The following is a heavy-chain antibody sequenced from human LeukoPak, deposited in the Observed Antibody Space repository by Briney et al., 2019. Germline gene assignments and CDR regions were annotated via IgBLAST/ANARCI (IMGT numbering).Heavy chain of an antibody. D-gene: IGHD3-16*01. CDR2: INAGNENT. V-gene: IGHV1-3*01. CDR3: ARDLYGDYFDY. Sequence: AASVKVSCKASGYTFSRYGMHWVRQAAGQRLERMGWINAGNENTKYSQKFQGRVSITRDTSASTAYMELSSLTSEDTAVYYCARDLYGDYFDYWGQGTLVTVSS. CDR1: GYTFSRYG. J-gene: IGHJ4*02.